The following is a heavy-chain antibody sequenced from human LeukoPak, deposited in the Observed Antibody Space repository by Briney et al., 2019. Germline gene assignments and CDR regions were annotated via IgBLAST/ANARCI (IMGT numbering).Heavy chain of an antibody. CDR3: ARGLKDIVVVVAEPSFDY. CDR2: ISSSGSTI. D-gene: IGHD2-15*01. CDR1: GFTFSSYE. V-gene: IGHV3-48*03. Sequence: PGGSLRLSCAASGFTFSSYEMNWVRQAPGKRLEWVSYISSSGSTIYYADSVKGRFTISRDNAKNSLYLQMNSLRAEDTAVYYCARGLKDIVVVVAEPSFDYWGQGTLVTVSS. J-gene: IGHJ4*02.